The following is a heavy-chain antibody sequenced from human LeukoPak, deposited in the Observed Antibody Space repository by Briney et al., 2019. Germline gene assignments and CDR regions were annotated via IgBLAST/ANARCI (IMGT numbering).Heavy chain of an antibody. CDR1: GFTFGDYA. CDR3: ARHYNSGSPDY. Sequence: PGRSLRLSCTASGFTFGDYAMSWVRQAPGKGLEWVSYISIGSSIIYYADSVRGRFTISRDNAKNSLYLQMNSLRAEDTAVYYCARHYNSGSPDYWGQGTLVTVSS. CDR2: ISIGSSII. D-gene: IGHD3-10*01. J-gene: IGHJ4*02. V-gene: IGHV3-48*04.